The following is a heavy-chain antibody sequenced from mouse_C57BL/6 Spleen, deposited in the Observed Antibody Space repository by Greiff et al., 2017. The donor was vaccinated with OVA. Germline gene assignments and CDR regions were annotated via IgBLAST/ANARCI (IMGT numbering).Heavy chain of an antibody. J-gene: IGHJ3*01. V-gene: IGHV5-17*01. CDR1: GFTFSDYG. CDR2: ISSGSSTI. Sequence: EVQGVESGGGLVKPGGSLKLSCAASGFTFSDYGMHWVRQAPEKGLEWVAYISSGSSTIYYADTVKGRFTISRDNAKNTLFLQMTSLRSEDTAMYYCARRSSGKGFAYWGQGTLVTVSA. CDR3: ARRSSGKGFAY. D-gene: IGHD3-2*02.